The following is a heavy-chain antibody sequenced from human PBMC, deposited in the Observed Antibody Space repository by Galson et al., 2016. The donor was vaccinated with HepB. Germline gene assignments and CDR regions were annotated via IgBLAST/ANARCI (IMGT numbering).Heavy chain of an antibody. V-gene: IGHV3-30-3*01. CDR1: GFTFSSHA. J-gene: IGHJ4*02. Sequence: SLRLSCAASGFTFSSHAMHWVRQAPGKGLKWVALISYDGSNKYYADSVKGRFTISRDTSKHTLYLLMNSLRAEDTAMYYCARAYSSSWIYFDYWGQGTLVTVSS. CDR3: ARAYSSSWIYFDY. D-gene: IGHD6-13*01. CDR2: ISYDGSNK.